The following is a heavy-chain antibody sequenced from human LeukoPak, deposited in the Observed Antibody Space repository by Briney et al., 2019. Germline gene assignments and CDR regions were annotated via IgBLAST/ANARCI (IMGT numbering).Heavy chain of an antibody. V-gene: IGHV1-69*13. Sequence: SVKVSCKASGGTFSSYAISWVRQAPGQGLEWMGGIIPIFGTANYAQKFQGRVTITADESTSTAHMELSSLRSEDTAVYYCAREWGPNYVQGWFDPWGQGTLVSVSS. CDR2: IIPIFGTA. J-gene: IGHJ5*02. CDR1: GGTFSSYA. CDR3: AREWGPNYVQGWFDP. D-gene: IGHD3-10*02.